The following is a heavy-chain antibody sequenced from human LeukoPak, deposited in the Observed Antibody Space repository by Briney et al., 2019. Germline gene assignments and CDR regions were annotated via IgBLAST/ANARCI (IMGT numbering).Heavy chain of an antibody. V-gene: IGHV3-23*01. CDR1: GFTFSSYA. J-gene: IGHJ4*02. Sequence: GGSLRLSCAASGFTFSSYAMSWVRQAPGKGLEWVSGIIGGGDSTFYADSVKGRFTISRDISKRTLYLQVNNLRAEDTAIYYCARGGSHEPIGYSRYFDYWGQGTLVAVSS. D-gene: IGHD3-22*01. CDR3: ARGGSHEPIGYSRYFDY. CDR2: IIGGGDST.